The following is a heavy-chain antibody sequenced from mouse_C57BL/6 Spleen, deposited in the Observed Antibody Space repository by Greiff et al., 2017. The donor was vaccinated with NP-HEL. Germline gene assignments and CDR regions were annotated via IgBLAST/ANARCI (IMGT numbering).Heavy chain of an antibody. CDR3: TKYDYHGAFDD. CDR1: GYTFTSYG. Sequence: VQLQQSGAELARPGASVKLSCKASGYTFTSYGISWVKQSTGQGLEWIGEIYPRSGNTYYNEKFKGKATLTADKSSRTAYMELRSLTSEDSAVYFCTKYDYHGAFDDWGQGTTLTVSS. D-gene: IGHD2-4*01. CDR2: IYPRSGNT. V-gene: IGHV1-81*01. J-gene: IGHJ2*01.